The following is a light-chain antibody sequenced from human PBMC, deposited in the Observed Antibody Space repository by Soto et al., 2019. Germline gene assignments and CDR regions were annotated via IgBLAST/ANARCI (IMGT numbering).Light chain of an antibody. CDR2: DVR. Sequence: QSALTQPASVSGSPGQSITISCTGTSSDIGSYNYVSWYQQHPGKVPKLMIYDVRNRPSGVSNRFSGSKSGNTASLTISGLQVEDEADYYCGSYTSSSTPYVFGPGTKVTVL. V-gene: IGLV2-14*01. J-gene: IGLJ1*01. CDR1: SSDIGSYNY. CDR3: GSYTSSSTPYV.